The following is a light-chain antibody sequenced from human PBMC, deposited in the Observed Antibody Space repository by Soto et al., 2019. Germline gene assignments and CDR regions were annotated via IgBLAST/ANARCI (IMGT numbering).Light chain of an antibody. V-gene: IGKV3-20*01. CDR1: QSVNSNY. CDR2: GAS. Sequence: EIVLTQSPGTLSLSPGDRATLSCRASQSVNSNYLAWYQRKPGQAPRLLIYGASNRATDIPHRFSASGSGTDFTLTITRVEAEDFAVYYCQQYDSTPPTFGQGTKVEVK. CDR3: QQYDSTPPT. J-gene: IGKJ1*01.